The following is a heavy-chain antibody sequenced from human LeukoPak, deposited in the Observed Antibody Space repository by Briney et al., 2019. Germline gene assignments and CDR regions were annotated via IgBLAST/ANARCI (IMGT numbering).Heavy chain of an antibody. CDR2: IIPILGIA. J-gene: IGHJ4*02. CDR1: GGTFSSYA. CDR3: ARSRGSAGRFDY. Sequence: SVKVSCKASGGTFSSYAISWVRQAPGQGLEWMGRIIPILGIANYAQKFQGRVTITADKSTSTAYMELSSLRSEDTAVYYCARSRGSAGRFDYWGQGTLVPVSS. V-gene: IGHV1-69*04. D-gene: IGHD2-15*01.